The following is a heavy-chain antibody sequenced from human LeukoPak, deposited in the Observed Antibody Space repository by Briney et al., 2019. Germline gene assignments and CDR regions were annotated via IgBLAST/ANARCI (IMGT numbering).Heavy chain of an antibody. CDR3: ARAEVSCRRSIRFLF. J-gene: IGHJ4*02. D-gene: IGHD3-3*01. CDR2: INTNTGKL. V-gene: IGHV7-4-1*02. CDR1: GYSFTSYA. Sequence: ASVKVSCESAGYSFTSYAIIWVRQAPGQGLEWIGWINTNTGKLTYAQRFTRRYVCSFDTSVSTADLHLSSLKAEDTAVYYCARAEVSCRRSIRFLFWGQGTLLTVFS.